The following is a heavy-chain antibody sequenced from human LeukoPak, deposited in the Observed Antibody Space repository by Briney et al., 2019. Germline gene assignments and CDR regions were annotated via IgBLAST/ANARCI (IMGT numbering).Heavy chain of an antibody. Sequence: GGSLRLSCAASGFTFSSYGMHWVRQAPGKGLEWVAFIRYDGSNKYYADSVKGRFTISRDNSKNTLYLQMNSLRAEDTAVYYCARARWLQSDYWGQGTLVTVSS. CDR1: GFTFSSYG. V-gene: IGHV3-30*02. CDR3: ARARWLQSDY. CDR2: IRYDGSNK. D-gene: IGHD5-24*01. J-gene: IGHJ4*02.